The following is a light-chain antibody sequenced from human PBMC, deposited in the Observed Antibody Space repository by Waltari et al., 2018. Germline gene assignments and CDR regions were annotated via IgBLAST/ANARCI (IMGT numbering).Light chain of an antibody. CDR2: DAS. CDR3: QQYDDLPPFT. CDR1: QVISVF. J-gene: IGKJ3*01. Sequence: DIQLTQSPSSLSPSLGDRVTITSQASQVISVFLNWYQQKPGEALNLLIYDASILQAGVPSRFSGGGSGTDFTLTISSLQPEDVATYYCQQYDDLPPFTFGPGTKVDLK. V-gene: IGKV1-33*01.